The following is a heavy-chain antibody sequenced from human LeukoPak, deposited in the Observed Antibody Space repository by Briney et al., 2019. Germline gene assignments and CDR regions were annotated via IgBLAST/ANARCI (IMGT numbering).Heavy chain of an antibody. J-gene: IGHJ4*02. Sequence: GGSLRLSCAASGFTISSYAMSWVRQAPGKGLEWVSAISGSGGSTYYADSVKGRFTISRNNSKNTLYLQMNSLRAGDTAVYYCAKGPYYDFWSGYYIDYWGQGTLVTVSS. CDR2: ISGSGGST. D-gene: IGHD3-3*01. CDR1: GFTISSYA. V-gene: IGHV3-23*01. CDR3: AKGPYYDFWSGYYIDY.